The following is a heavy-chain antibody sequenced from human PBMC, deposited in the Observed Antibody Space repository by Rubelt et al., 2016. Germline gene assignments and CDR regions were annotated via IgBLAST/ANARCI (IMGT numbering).Heavy chain of an antibody. Sequence: QVQLQESGPGLVKPSGTLSLTCAVSGGSISSSNWWSWVRKPPGKGLEWIGEIYHSGSTNYNPSLKCRVTISLTKSKNQFSLKLGSVTAADTAVYYCARDLRYGYSSSWYDYWGQGTLVTVSS. J-gene: IGHJ4*02. CDR2: IYHSGST. CDR1: GGSISSSNW. V-gene: IGHV4-4*02. CDR3: ARDLRYGYSSSWYDY. D-gene: IGHD6-13*01.